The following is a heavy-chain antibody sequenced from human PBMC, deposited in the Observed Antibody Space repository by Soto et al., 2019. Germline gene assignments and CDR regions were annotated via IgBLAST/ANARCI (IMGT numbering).Heavy chain of an antibody. CDR2: ISWNSGSI. CDR1: GFTFDDYA. D-gene: IGHD6-19*01. J-gene: IGHJ6*02. Sequence: EVQLVESGGGLVQPGRSLRLSCAASGFTFDDYAMHWVRQAPGKGLEWVSGISWNSGSIGYADSVKGRFTISRDNAKNSLCLQMNSLRAEDTALYYCAKSLERVGCGWSYGMDVWGQGTTVTVSS. CDR3: AKSLERVGCGWSYGMDV. V-gene: IGHV3-9*01.